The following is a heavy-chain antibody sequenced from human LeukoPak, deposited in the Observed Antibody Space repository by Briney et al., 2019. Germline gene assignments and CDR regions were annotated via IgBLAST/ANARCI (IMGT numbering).Heavy chain of an antibody. CDR2: ISHSGNT. CDR3: ARHGGTRVTLVEVYYFDY. CDR1: GASISSGNFY. J-gene: IGHJ4*02. Sequence: SETLSLTCSVSGASISSGNFYWSWIRQSPGRGLEWIGYISHSGNTYYNPSLKSRVTISVDTSKNQFSLKLRFVTAADTAVYYCARHGGTRVTLVEVYYFDYWGQGTLVTVSS. D-gene: IGHD4-11*01. V-gene: IGHV4-30-2*06.